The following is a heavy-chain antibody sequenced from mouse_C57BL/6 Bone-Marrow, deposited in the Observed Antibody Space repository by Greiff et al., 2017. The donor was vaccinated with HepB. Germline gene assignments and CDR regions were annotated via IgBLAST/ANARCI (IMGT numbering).Heavy chain of an antibody. D-gene: IGHD1-1*01. V-gene: IGHV1-43*01. Sequence: EVKLVESGPELVKPGASVKISCKASGYSFTGYYMHWVKQSSEKSLEWIGEINPSTGGTSYNQKFKGKATLTVDKSSSTAYMQLKSLTSEDSAVYYCARHGATGTTVVDYWGQGTTLTVSS. CDR3: ARHGATGTTVVDY. J-gene: IGHJ2*01. CDR1: GYSFTGYY. CDR2: INPSTGGT.